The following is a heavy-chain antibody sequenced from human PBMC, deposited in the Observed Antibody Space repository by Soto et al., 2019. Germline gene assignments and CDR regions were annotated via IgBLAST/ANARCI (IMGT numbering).Heavy chain of an antibody. CDR2: ITPFNGNT. CDR3: ARERGGVPAVSPPYYYGMDV. D-gene: IGHD2-2*01. V-gene: IGHV1-45*01. Sequence: SVKVSCKASGYTFTYRYLHWVRQAPGQALEWLGWITPFNGNTNYNPSLKSRVTISVDTSKNQFSLKLSSVTAADTAVYYCARERGGVPAVSPPYYYGMDVWGQGTTVTVSS. J-gene: IGHJ6*02. CDR1: GYTFTYRY.